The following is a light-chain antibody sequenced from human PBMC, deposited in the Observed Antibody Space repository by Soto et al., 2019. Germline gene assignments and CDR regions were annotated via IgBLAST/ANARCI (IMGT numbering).Light chain of an antibody. V-gene: IGLV1-44*01. CDR2: SND. CDR1: DSNIGSNS. CDR3: AAWDDILNGWV. J-gene: IGLJ3*02. Sequence: QAVLTQPASVSGTPGQRVTISCSGSDSNIGSNSVNWYQHLPGMAPKLLTHSNDHRPSGVADRFSGSKSGTSASLAISGLQSEDEADYYCAAWDDILNGWVFGGGTQLTVL.